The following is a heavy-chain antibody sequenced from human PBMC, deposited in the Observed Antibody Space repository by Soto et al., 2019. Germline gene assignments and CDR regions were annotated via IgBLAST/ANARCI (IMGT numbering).Heavy chain of an antibody. CDR1: GGTFSSYA. Sequence: QVQLVQSGAEVKKPGSSVKVSCKASGGTFSSYAISWVRQAPGQGLEWMGGIIPIFGTANYAQKFQGRVTITADESRSTGYMEVSSLRSEDTAVYYCARSLVVTAIHHYFDCWGQGTLVTVSS. D-gene: IGHD2-21*02. CDR3: ARSLVVTAIHHYFDC. J-gene: IGHJ4*02. CDR2: IIPIFGTA. V-gene: IGHV1-69*01.